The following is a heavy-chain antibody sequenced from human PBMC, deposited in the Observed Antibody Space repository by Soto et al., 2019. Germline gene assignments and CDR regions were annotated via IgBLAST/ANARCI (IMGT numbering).Heavy chain of an antibody. CDR1: GGSISSGGYY. J-gene: IGHJ4*02. CDR2: IYYRGST. CDR3: ASSPRYCSGGSCYSGWGFDY. Sequence: QVQLQESGPGLVKPSQTLSLTCTVSGGSISSGGYYWSWIRQHPGKGLEWIGYIYYRGSTYHNPSLKSRVTIAVDTSKNQFSLKLSSVTAADTAVYYCASSPRYCSGGSCYSGWGFDYWGQGTLVTVSS. D-gene: IGHD2-15*01. V-gene: IGHV4-31*03.